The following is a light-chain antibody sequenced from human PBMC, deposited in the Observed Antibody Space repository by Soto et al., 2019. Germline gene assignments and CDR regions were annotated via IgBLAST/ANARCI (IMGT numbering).Light chain of an antibody. Sequence: EIVRTQSPATLSVSPGETTRLSCRASQSINSDVAWYQQKVGQTPRLLIQGASTRATGIAARFSGSGSGTDFTLTIGRLEPEDFAVYYCQQYGSSLWTFGQGTKVDIK. CDR3: QQYGSSLWT. V-gene: IGKV3-20*01. J-gene: IGKJ1*01. CDR2: GAS. CDR1: QSINSD.